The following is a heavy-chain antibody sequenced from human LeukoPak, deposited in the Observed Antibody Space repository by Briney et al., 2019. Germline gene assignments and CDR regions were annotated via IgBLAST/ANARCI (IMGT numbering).Heavy chain of an antibody. D-gene: IGHD4-17*01. V-gene: IGHV4-28*01. CDR1: GYSISSSNW. CDR2: IYYSGST. CDR3: ASSPAVTYFDY. Sequence: SDTLSLTCAVSGYSISSSNWWGWIRQPPGKGLGWIGNIYYSGSTYYNPSLKSRVTMSVDTSKNQFSLKLSSVTAVDTAVYYCASSPAVTYFDYWGQGTLATVSS. J-gene: IGHJ4*02.